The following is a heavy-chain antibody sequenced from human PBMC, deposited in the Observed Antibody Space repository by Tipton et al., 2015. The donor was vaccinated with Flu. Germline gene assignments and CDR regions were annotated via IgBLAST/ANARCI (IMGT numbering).Heavy chain of an antibody. V-gene: IGHV4-38-2*02. Sequence: LRLSCTVSGYSISSGYYWGWIRQPPGKGLEWIGSIYHSGNVYYNLSLRGRVIISVDVSKNQFSLKMSSVTAADTAVYYCPRDDGSTWFGEGGDWFDPWGHGTPVTVSS. CDR3: PRDDGSTWFGEGGDWFDP. CDR2: IYHSGNV. J-gene: IGHJ5*02. CDR1: GYSISSGYY. D-gene: IGHD3-10*01.